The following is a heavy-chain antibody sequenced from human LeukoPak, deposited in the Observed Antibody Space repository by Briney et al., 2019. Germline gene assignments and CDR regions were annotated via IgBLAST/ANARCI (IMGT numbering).Heavy chain of an antibody. V-gene: IGHV3-30*02. D-gene: IGHD3-10*01. J-gene: IGHJ6*03. Sequence: PGGSLRLSCAASGFTFSSHGMHWVRQAPGKGLEWVAFLRFDGSNEDYADSVKGRFNITRDNSKNTLYLQMSTLRTEDTAVYYCAKDLRVISASGSFYYRYMDVWGKGTTVIISS. CDR3: AKDLRVISASGSFYYRYMDV. CDR1: GFTFSSHG. CDR2: LRFDGSNE.